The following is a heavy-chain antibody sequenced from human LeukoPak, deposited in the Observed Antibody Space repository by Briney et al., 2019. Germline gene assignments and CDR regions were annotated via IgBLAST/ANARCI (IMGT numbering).Heavy chain of an antibody. CDR1: GGSISSYY. J-gene: IGHJ6*02. CDR3: ARDRGENYGDYLGMDV. V-gene: IGHV4-59*01. D-gene: IGHD4-17*01. CDR2: IYYSGST. Sequence: SETLSLTCTVSGGSISSYYWSWIRQPPGKGLEWIGYIYYSGSTNYNPSLKSRVTISVDTSKNQFSLKLSSVTAADTAVYYCARDRGENYGDYLGMDVWGQGTTVTVSS.